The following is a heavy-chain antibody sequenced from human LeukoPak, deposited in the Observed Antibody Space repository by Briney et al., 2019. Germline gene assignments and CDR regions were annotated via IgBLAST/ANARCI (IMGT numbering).Heavy chain of an antibody. V-gene: IGHV4-34*01. J-gene: IGHJ2*01. CDR2: INDSGST. Sequence: SETLSLTCAVYGEPSIGYYWAWIRQPPGKGLEWIGEINDSGSTDYNSGTTNYNPSLKSRVTISVDTSKNQFALKLSSVTAADTAVYYCARQIPTGLSSSSSWYFDLWGRGTLVTVSS. CDR1: GEPSIGYY. D-gene: IGHD6-6*01. CDR3: ARQIPTGLSSSSSWYFDL.